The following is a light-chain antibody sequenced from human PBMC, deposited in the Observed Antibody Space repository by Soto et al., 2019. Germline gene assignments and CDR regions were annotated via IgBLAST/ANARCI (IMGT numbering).Light chain of an antibody. CDR1: SSDVGSYNL. J-gene: IGLJ2*01. Sequence: QSVLTQPASVSGSPGQSITISCTGTSSDVGSYNLVSWYQHHPGKAPKLMIYEGSKRPSGVSNRFSGSKSGNTASLTISGLQDEDEADYYCCSYAGSLVVFGGGTKLTVL. V-gene: IGLV2-23*01. CDR2: EGS. CDR3: CSYAGSLVV.